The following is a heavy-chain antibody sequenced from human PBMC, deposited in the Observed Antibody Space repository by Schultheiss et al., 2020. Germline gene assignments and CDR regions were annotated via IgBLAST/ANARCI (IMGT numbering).Heavy chain of an antibody. CDR1: GGSISSGGYY. V-gene: IGHV4-61*02. Sequence: SETLSLTCTVSGGSISSGGYYWSWIRQHPGKGLEWIGRIYTSGSTNYNPSLKSRVTISVDTSKNQFSLKLSSVTAADTAVYYCASPIAARPYYYGMDVWGQGTTVTVS. CDR3: ASPIAARPYYYGMDV. J-gene: IGHJ6*02. CDR2: IYTSGST. D-gene: IGHD6-6*01.